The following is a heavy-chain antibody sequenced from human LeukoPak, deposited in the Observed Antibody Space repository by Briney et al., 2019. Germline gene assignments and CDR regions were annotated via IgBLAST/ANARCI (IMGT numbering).Heavy chain of an antibody. J-gene: IGHJ4*02. CDR1: GFTFSSYW. V-gene: IGHV3-7*01. CDR3: ARDTPLGELPGVSDY. D-gene: IGHD1-26*01. Sequence: GGSLRLSCAASGFTFSSYWMSWVRQAPGKGLEWVANIKQDGSEKYYVDSVKGRFTISRDNAKNSLYLQMNSLRAEDTAVYYCARDTPLGELPGVSDYWGQGTLITVSS. CDR2: IKQDGSEK.